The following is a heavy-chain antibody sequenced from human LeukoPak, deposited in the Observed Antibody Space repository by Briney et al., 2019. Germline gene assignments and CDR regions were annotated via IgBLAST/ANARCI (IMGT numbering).Heavy chain of an antibody. CDR3: ARDAELRYFDWFRYNWFDP. D-gene: IGHD3-9*01. J-gene: IGHJ5*02. Sequence: ASVKVSCKASGYTFTSYYMHWVRQAPGQGLEWKGIINPSGGSTSYAQKFQGRVTMTRDMSTSTVYMELSSLRSEDTAVYYCARDAELRYFDWFRYNWFDPWAREPWSPSPQ. V-gene: IGHV1-46*01. CDR2: INPSGGST. CDR1: GYTFTSYY.